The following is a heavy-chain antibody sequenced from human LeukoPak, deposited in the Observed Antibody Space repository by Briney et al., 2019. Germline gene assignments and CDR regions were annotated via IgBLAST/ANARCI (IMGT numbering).Heavy chain of an antibody. CDR1: GFTFSSYS. Sequence: PRGSLRLSCAASGFTFSSYSMNWVRQAPGKGLEWVSSISSSSSYIYYADSVKGRFTISRDNAKNSLYLQMNSLRAKDTAVYYCAIHPTTVTALGDYWGQGTLVTVSS. J-gene: IGHJ4*02. CDR2: ISSSSSYI. D-gene: IGHD4-17*01. V-gene: IGHV3-21*01. CDR3: AIHPTTVTALGDY.